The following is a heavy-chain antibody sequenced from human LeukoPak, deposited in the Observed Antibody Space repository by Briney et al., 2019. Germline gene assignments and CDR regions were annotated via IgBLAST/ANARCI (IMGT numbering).Heavy chain of an antibody. J-gene: IGHJ4*02. V-gene: IGHV3-9*01. CDR2: ISWNSGSI. D-gene: IGHD2-2*01. CDR1: GFTFDDYA. Sequence: PGRSLRPSCAASGFTFDDYAMHWVRQAPGKGLEWVSGISWNSGSIGYADSVKGRFTISRDNAKNSLYLQMNSLRAEDTALYYCAKETSAGYFDYWGQGTLVTVSS. CDR3: AKETSAGYFDY.